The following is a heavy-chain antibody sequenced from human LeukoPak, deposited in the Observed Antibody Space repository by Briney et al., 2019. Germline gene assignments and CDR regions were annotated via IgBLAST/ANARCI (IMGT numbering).Heavy chain of an antibody. CDR1: GGSISSYY. CDR2: IYTSGSI. J-gene: IGHJ5*02. V-gene: IGHV4-4*07. Sequence: SETLSLTCTVSGGSISSYYWSWIRQPAGKGLEWIGRIYTSGSITYNPSLKSRVSMSVDTSKNQFSLKLSSVTAADTAVYYCARDSGTKGEVKFDPWGQGTLVTVSS. CDR3: ARDSGTKGEVKFDP. D-gene: IGHD3-10*01.